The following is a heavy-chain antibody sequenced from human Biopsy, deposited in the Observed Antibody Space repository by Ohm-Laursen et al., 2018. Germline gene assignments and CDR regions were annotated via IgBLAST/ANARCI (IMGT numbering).Heavy chain of an antibody. CDR2: IYYTGST. CDR3: ARHAPSYSGSYWRYFDL. CDR1: GGSISSYY. D-gene: IGHD1-26*01. V-gene: IGHV4-59*08. J-gene: IGHJ2*01. Sequence: SDTLSLTCTVSGGSISSYYWRWIRQPPGKGLEWIGYIYYTGSTNYNPSLKSRVTISVDTSMNHLSLGLTSVTAADTAVYYCARHAPSYSGSYWRYFDLWGRGTLVTVSS.